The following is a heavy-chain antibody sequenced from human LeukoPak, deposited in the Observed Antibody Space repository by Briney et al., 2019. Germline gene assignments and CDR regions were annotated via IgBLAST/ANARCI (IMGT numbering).Heavy chain of an antibody. Sequence: GESLKISCKASGYRSTSYWIGWVRQMLGKGLEWMGIIYPSDSDIRYSPSFQGQVTISVDKSITTAYLQWSSLKASDTAMYYCARSGNGYCISGSCEGWSDPWGQGTLVTVSS. CDR2: IYPSDSDI. CDR1: GYRSTSYW. J-gene: IGHJ5*02. D-gene: IGHD2-2*03. V-gene: IGHV5-51*01. CDR3: ARSGNGYCISGSCEGWSDP.